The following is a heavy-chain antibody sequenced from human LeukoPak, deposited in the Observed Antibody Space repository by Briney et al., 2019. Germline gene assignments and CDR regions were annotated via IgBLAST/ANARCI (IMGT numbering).Heavy chain of an antibody. J-gene: IGHJ4*02. V-gene: IGHV4-61*02. Sequence: SETLSLTCTVSGGSISSGSYYWSWIRQPAGKGLEWIGRLYTSGSTNYNPSLKSRVTISVDTSKNQFSLKLTSVTAADTAVYYCARGLVRGADYWGQGTLVTVSS. CDR2: LYTSGST. CDR1: GGSISSGSYY. D-gene: IGHD3-10*01. CDR3: ARGLVRGADY.